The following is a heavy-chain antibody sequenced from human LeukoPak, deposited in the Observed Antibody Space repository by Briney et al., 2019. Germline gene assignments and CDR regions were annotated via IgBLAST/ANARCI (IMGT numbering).Heavy chain of an antibody. J-gene: IGHJ4*02. CDR1: GGSFSGYY. D-gene: IGHD4-17*01. V-gene: IGHV4-31*11. Sequence: SETLSLTCAVYGGSFSGYYWSWIRQHPGKGLEWIGYIYYSGSTYYNPSLKSRVTISVDTSKNQFSLKLSSVTAADTAVYYCARGGSATVTDYWGQGTLVTVSS. CDR2: IYYSGST. CDR3: ARGGSATVTDY.